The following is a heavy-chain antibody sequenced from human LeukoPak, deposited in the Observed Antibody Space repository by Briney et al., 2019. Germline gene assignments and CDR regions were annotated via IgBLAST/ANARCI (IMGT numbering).Heavy chain of an antibody. CDR1: GFTVSSNY. CDR2: IYSGGST. D-gene: IGHD6-19*01. CDR3: ASSYSSGWPDFDY. V-gene: IGHV3-53*01. Sequence: PGGSLRLSCAASGFTVSSNYMSWVRQAPGKGLEWVSVIYSGGSTYYADSVKGRFTISRDNSKNTLYLQMNSLRAEDTAVYYCASSYSSGWPDFDYWGQGTLVTVSS. J-gene: IGHJ4*02.